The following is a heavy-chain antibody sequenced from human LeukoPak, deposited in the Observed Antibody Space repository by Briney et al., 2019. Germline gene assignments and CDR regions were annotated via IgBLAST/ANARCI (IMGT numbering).Heavy chain of an antibody. D-gene: IGHD6-19*01. CDR3: VRGSTDWNGMDV. CDR1: GFTFSGYE. Sequence: GGSLRLSCAVSGFTFSGYEMNWVRQAPGKGLVSVSRIDSNGRYTSYADSVKGRFTISRDNAKNTLYLQMDTLGAEDTALYYCVRGSTDWNGMDVWGQGTTVTVSS. J-gene: IGHJ6*02. CDR2: IDSNGRYT. V-gene: IGHV3-74*01.